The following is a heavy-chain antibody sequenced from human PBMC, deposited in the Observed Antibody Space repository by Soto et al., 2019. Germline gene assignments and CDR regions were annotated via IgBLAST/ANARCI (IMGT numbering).Heavy chain of an antibody. V-gene: IGHV4-4*07. Sequence: SETLSLTCTVSSGPISTYYWSWIWQPAGKGLEWIGRIYSSGSTLYNPSLKSRVTMSVDTSKNQISLKLSSVTAADPAVYYCAGGAAADYFDYWGQGTLVTVSS. J-gene: IGHJ4*02. D-gene: IGHD6-13*01. CDR2: IYSSGST. CDR1: SGPISTYY. CDR3: AGGAAADYFDY.